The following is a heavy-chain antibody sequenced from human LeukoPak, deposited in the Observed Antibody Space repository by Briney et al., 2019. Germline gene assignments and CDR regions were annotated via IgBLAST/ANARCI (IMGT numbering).Heavy chain of an antibody. CDR3: AKKRGETGDYFDY. CDR1: GDIFSNYS. Sequence: PGGSLRLSCVVWGDIFSNYSMNWVRQAPGKGLEWVSTISAAGDVTYHADSVKGRFTISRDNSKNKLFMQMNSLRAEDTAVYYCAKKRGETGDYFDYWGQGTLVTVSS. V-gene: IGHV3-23*01. D-gene: IGHD7-27*01. CDR2: ISAAGDVT. J-gene: IGHJ4*02.